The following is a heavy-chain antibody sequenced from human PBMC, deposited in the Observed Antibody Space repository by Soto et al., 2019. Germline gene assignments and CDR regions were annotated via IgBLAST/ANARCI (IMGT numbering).Heavy chain of an antibody. V-gene: IGHV3-30*18. Sequence: QVQLVESGGGVVQPGRSLRLSCAASGFTFSSYGMHWVRQAPGKGLEWVAVISYDGSNKYYADSVKGRFTISRDNSKNXLYLQMNSLRAEDTAVYYCAKDAYCSSTSCYAVDYWGQGTLVTVSS. D-gene: IGHD2-2*01. CDR1: GFTFSSYG. J-gene: IGHJ4*02. CDR3: AKDAYCSSTSCYAVDY. CDR2: ISYDGSNK.